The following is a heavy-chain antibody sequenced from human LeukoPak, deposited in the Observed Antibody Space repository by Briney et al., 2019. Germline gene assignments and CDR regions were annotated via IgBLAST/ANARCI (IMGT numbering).Heavy chain of an antibody. CDR1: GYTFTGYY. D-gene: IGHD3-16*02. CDR2: INPNSGGT. CDR3: AREWDYYTWGTYRYYYSMDV. J-gene: IGHJ6*03. Sequence: ASVKVSCKASGYTFTGYYMHWVRQAPGQGLEWLGWINPNSGGTSYAQRFQGRVTMTRDTSLSTVYMELTRLRSDDTAVYYCAREWDYYTWGTYRYYYSMDVWGKGTTVAISS. V-gene: IGHV1-2*02.